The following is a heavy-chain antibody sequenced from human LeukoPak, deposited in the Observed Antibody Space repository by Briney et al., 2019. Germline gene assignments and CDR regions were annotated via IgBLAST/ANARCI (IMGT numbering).Heavy chain of an antibody. CDR3: AREGAAGTSDY. CDR2: ISYDGSNK. Sequence: QSGGSLRLSCAASGFTFSSYAMHWVRQAPGKGLERVAVISYDGSNKYYADSVKGRFTISRDNSKNTLYLRMNSLRAEDTAVYYCAREGAAGTSDYWGQGTLVTVSS. D-gene: IGHD6-13*01. CDR1: GFTFSSYA. V-gene: IGHV3-30-3*01. J-gene: IGHJ4*02.